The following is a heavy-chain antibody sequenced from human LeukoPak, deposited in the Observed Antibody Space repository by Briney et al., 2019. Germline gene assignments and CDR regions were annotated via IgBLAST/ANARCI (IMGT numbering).Heavy chain of an antibody. CDR2: IYYSGST. D-gene: IGHD6-13*01. CDR3: ARDWRYSSSWPNWFDP. Sequence: PSETLSLTCTVSGGSLSSYYWSWIRQPPGKGLEWIGYIYYSGSTNYNPSLKSRVTISVDTSKNQFSLKLSSVTAADTAVYYCARDWRYSSSWPNWFDPWGQGTLVTVSS. CDR1: GGSLSSYY. J-gene: IGHJ5*02. V-gene: IGHV4-59*01.